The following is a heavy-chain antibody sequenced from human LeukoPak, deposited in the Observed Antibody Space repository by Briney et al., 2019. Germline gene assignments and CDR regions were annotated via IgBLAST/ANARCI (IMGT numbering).Heavy chain of an antibody. J-gene: IGHJ4*03. V-gene: IGHV4-34*01. CDR3: ARGQIAARLFDY. Sequence: PSETLSLTCAVYGGSFSGYYWSWIRQPPGKGLEWIGEINHSGSTNYNPSLKSRVTISVDTSKNQFSLKLSSVTAADTAVYYCARGQIAARLFDYWGQGTTVTVSS. D-gene: IGHD6-6*01. CDR1: GGSFSGYY. CDR2: INHSGST.